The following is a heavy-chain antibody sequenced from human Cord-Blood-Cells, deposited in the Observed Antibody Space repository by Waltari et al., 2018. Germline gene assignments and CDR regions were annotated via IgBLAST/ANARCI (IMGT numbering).Heavy chain of an antibody. CDR3: ATTWPQATIVVVPAAKDAFDI. Sequence: QVQLVQSGAEVNKPGASVKVSCKVSGYTLTELSMPWVRQAPGKGLEWMGGFEPEDGETIYAQKFQGRVTMTEDTSTDTAYMELSSLRSEDTAVYYCATTWPQATIVVVPAAKDAFDIWGQGTMVTVSS. V-gene: IGHV1-24*01. J-gene: IGHJ3*02. CDR2: FEPEDGET. D-gene: IGHD2-2*01. CDR1: GYTLTELS.